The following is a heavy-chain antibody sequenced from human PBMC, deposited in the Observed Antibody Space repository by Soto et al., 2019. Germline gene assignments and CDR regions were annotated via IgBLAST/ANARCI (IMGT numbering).Heavy chain of an antibody. D-gene: IGHD3-10*01. CDR2: ISSDGSHK. J-gene: IGHJ4*02. Sequence: QVQLVESGGGVVPPGRSLRLSCAASGFTFSAYAIHCVRQAPGKGLEWVAVISSDGSHKYYADSVKGRFTISRGNSKNTLFLQMNSLRPEDTAVYYCAKDGGQWGRLRFRGREFDYWGQGTLVTVSS. CDR1: GFTFSAYA. CDR3: AKDGGQWGRLRFRGREFDY. V-gene: IGHV3-30*18.